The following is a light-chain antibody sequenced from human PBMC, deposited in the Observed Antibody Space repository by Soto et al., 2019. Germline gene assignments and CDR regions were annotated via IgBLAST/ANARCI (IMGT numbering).Light chain of an antibody. CDR2: GAS. CDR1: QSVSNNY. CDR3: QQYGSSGT. V-gene: IGKV3-20*01. J-gene: IGKJ1*01. Sequence: EIVLTXSXGXLXXSXXXRXXLSXRASQSVSNNYLAWYQQKPGQAPRLLIYGASNRATGIPDRFSGSGSGTDFTLTISRLEPEDFAVYYCQQYGSSGTFGQGTKVDIK.